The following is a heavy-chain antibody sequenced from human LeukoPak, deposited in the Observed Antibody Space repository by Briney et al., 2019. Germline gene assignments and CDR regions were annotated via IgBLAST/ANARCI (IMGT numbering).Heavy chain of an antibody. CDR3: AKAAQHYYDSSGYYNY. D-gene: IGHD3-22*01. CDR2: ISWNSGSI. J-gene: IGHJ4*02. Sequence: GRSLRLSCAASGFTFDDYAMHWVRQAPGKGLEWVSGISWNSGSIGYADSVKGRFTISRDNAKNSLYLQMNSLRAEDTALYYCAKAAQHYYDSSGYYNYWGQGTLVTVSS. CDR1: GFTFDDYA. V-gene: IGHV3-9*01.